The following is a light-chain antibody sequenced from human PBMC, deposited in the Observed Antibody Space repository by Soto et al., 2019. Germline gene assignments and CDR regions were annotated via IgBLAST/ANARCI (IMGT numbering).Light chain of an antibody. CDR1: STDFVSYNR. J-gene: IGLJ1*01. CDR3: GSWDSSLSAYV. V-gene: IGLV2-18*02. CDR2: EAS. Sequence: QSALTQPPSVSGSPGQSVTISCTGTSTDFVSYNRVSWYQQPPGTAPKLIIYEASNRPSGVPGRFSGSKSGNTASLTISGLQAADEADYYCGSWDSSLSAYVFGTGTKLTVL.